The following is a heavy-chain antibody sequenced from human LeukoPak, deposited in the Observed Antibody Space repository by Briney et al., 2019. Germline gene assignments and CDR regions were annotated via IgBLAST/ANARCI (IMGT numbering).Heavy chain of an antibody. CDR2: IYYSGST. V-gene: IGHV4-31*03. D-gene: IGHD4-17*01. Sequence: SETLSLTCTVSGGSISRGGYYWSWIRQHPGKGLEWIGYIYYSGSTYYNPSLKSRVTISVDTSKNQFSLKLSSVTAADTAVYYCARAHVSWATVTTVWPVYYYYGMDVWGQGTTVTVSS. CDR1: GGSISRGGYY. J-gene: IGHJ6*02. CDR3: ARAHVSWATVTTVWPVYYYYGMDV.